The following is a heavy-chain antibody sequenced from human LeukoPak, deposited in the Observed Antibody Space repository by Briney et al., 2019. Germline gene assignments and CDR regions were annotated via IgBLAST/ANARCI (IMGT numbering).Heavy chain of an antibody. CDR1: GGSISSYY. Sequence: SETLSLTCTVSGGSISSYYWSWIRQPAGKGLEWIGRIYTSGSTYYNPSLKSRVTMSVDTSKNQFSLKLSSVTAADTAVYYCARGSIAAAGNKLDFDYWGQGTLVTVSS. CDR3: ARGSIAAAGNKLDFDY. CDR2: IYTSGST. J-gene: IGHJ4*02. V-gene: IGHV4-4*07. D-gene: IGHD6-13*01.